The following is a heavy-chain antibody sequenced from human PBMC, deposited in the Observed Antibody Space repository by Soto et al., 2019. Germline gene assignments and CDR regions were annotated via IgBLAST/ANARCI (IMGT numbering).Heavy chain of an antibody. V-gene: IGHV1-69*01. Sequence: QVQLVQSGAEVKKPGSSVKVSCKASGGTFSSYAISWVRQAPGQGLEWMGGIIPIFGTANYAQKFQGRVTITADESTSTAYMELSSLRSEDTAVYYCAGGPVDTAMVNGYFDLWGRGTLFTVSS. CDR2: IIPIFGTA. J-gene: IGHJ2*01. D-gene: IGHD5-18*01. CDR3: AGGPVDTAMVNGYFDL. CDR1: GGTFSSYA.